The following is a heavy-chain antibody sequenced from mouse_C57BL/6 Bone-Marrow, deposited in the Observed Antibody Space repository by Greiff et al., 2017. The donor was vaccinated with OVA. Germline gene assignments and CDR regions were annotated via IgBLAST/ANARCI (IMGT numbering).Heavy chain of an antibody. CDR2: RRNKANDYTT. Sequence: EVMLVESGGGLVQSGRSLRLYCATSGFTSSDFYMEWVRQAPGKGLEWIAARRNKANDYTTEYSASVKGRFIVSRDTSQSMLYLQMNALRAEDTAIDYCARDSTGSGVDYWGQGTTVTVSS. V-gene: IGHV7-1*01. CDR1: GFTSSDFY. J-gene: IGHJ2*01. CDR3: ARDSTGSGVDY. D-gene: IGHD4-1*01.